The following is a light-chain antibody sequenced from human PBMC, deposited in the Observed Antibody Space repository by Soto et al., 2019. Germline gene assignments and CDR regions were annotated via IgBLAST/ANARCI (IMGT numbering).Light chain of an antibody. Sequence: DIQLTQSPSFLSASVGYRFTITCRASQGISSYLSWYQQKPGKAPKILIYAASTLQTGVPSRFSGSGSGTDFTLTISSLQPEDFATYYCQQLNSYPLTFGGGTTGDIK. CDR3: QQLNSYPLT. CDR1: QGISSY. CDR2: AAS. V-gene: IGKV1-9*01. J-gene: IGKJ4*01.